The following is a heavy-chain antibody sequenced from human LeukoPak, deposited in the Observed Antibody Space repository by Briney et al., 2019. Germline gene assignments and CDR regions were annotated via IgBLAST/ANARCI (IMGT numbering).Heavy chain of an antibody. V-gene: IGHV4-4*07. D-gene: IGHD4-17*01. CDR3: ARVSSDGDSLDY. Sequence: SETLSLTCTVSGGSISSYYWSWIRQPAGKGLEWIGRIYTSGSTNYNPSLMSRVTMSVDTSKNQFSLKLSSVTAADTAVYYCARVSSDGDSLDYWGQGTLVTVSS. CDR1: GGSISSYY. J-gene: IGHJ4*02. CDR2: IYTSGST.